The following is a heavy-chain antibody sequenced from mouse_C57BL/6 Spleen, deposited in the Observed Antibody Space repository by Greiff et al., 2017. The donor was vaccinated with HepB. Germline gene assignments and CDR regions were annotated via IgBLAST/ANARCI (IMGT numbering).Heavy chain of an antibody. CDR2: IDPSDSET. CDR3: ARWLHWYVDV. V-gene: IGHV1-52*01. D-gene: IGHD2-2*01. CDR1: GYTFTSYW. Sequence: QVQLQQSGAELVRPGSSVKLSCKASGYTFTSYWMHWVKQRPIQGLEWIGNIDPSDSETHYNQKFKDKATLTVDKSSSTAYMQLSSLTSEDSAVYYGARWLHWYVDVWGTGTTVTVSS. J-gene: IGHJ1*03.